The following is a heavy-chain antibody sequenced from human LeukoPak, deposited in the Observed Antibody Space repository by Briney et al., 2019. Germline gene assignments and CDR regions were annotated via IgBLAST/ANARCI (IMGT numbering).Heavy chain of an antibody. CDR3: ARARSSGCPGD. CDR1: GFTFSSYS. J-gene: IGHJ4*02. D-gene: IGHD6-19*01. V-gene: IGHV3-21*01. Sequence: GGSLRLSCAASGFTFSSYSMNWVRQAPGKGLEWVSSISSSSSYIYYADPVKGRFTISRDNAKNSLYLQMNSLRAEDTAVYYCARARSSGCPGDWGQGTLVTVSS. CDR2: ISSSSSYI.